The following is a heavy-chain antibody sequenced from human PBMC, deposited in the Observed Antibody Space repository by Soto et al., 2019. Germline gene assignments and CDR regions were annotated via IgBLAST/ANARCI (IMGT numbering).Heavy chain of an antibody. Sequence: ASVKVSCKASGYTFTNFGISWVRQAPGQGLEWMGWISAYNGNTNYAQNFQGRVTMTTDTSTSTAYMELRSLRSDDTAVYYCAGGRTTIDYWGQGTLVTVSS. CDR2: ISAYNGNT. D-gene: IGHD1-1*01. CDR3: AGGRTTIDY. V-gene: IGHV1-18*01. J-gene: IGHJ4*02. CDR1: GYTFTNFG.